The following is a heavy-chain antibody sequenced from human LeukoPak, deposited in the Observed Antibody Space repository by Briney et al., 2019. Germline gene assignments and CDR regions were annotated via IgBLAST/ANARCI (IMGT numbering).Heavy chain of an antibody. V-gene: IGHV3-43*01. CDR2: ISWDGDST. Sequence: GGSLRLSCAASGFTFDDYTMHWVRQAPGKGLEWVSLISWDGDSTYYADSVKGRFTISRDNSKNSLYLQMNSLRTEDTALYYCAKDTSTYYYGSGSPNFDYWGQGTLVTVSS. D-gene: IGHD3-10*01. CDR3: AKDTSTYYYGSGSPNFDY. J-gene: IGHJ4*02. CDR1: GFTFDDYT.